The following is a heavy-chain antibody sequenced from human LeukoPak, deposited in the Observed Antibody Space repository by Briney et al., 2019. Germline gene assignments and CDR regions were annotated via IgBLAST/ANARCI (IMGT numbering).Heavy chain of an antibody. V-gene: IGHV3-23*01. D-gene: IGHD3-10*01. CDR1: GFIFSSYA. J-gene: IGHJ4*02. CDR3: AKNYGSGTYYNFPDY. CDR2: IRDSGTGT. Sequence: GGSLRLSCTASGFIFSSYAMTWVRLAPGKGLEWVSTIRDSGTGTFYADSVQGRFTISRDNSKNTLYLQMDSLRAEDTAVYYCAKNYGSGTYYNFPDYWGQGTLLPVSS.